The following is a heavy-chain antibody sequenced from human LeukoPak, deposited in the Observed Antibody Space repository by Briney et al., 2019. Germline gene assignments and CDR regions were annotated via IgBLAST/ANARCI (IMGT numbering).Heavy chain of an antibody. V-gene: IGHV4-59*08. D-gene: IGHD6-19*01. CDR2: IYGSGST. CDR1: GDSLSAHY. CDR3: ARNVGWYSHDT. Sequence: KASETLSLTCTVSGDSLSAHYWSWIRQPPGKGLEWIGYIYGSGSTHYDPSFRSRATISEDTSKNQFSLQLTSVPAADTAVYYCARNVGWYSHDTWGQGTLVTVSS. J-gene: IGHJ5*02.